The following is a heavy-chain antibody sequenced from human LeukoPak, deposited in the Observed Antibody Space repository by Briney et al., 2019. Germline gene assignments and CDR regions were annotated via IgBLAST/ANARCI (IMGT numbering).Heavy chain of an antibody. V-gene: IGHV3-21*01. CDR2: ISSTSSYI. J-gene: IGHJ4*02. CDR3: AVPMWELLGGYYFDY. CDR1: GFTFSSYS. Sequence: GGSLRLSCAASGFTFSSYSMDWVRQAPGKGLEWVSSISSTSSYIYYADSLKGRFTISRDNAENSLYLQMNSLRAEDTAVYYCAVPMWELLGGYYFDYWGQGTLVTVSS. D-gene: IGHD1-26*01.